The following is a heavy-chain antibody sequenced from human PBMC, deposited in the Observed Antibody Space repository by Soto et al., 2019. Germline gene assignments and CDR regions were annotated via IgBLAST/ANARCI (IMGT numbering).Heavy chain of an antibody. Sequence: GASVKVSCKASGGTFSSYAISWVRQAPGQGLGWMGGIIPIFGTANYAQKFQGRVTITADESTSTAYMELSSLRSEDTAVYYCARARGNYYDSSGYDTFDYWGQGTLVTVSS. CDR1: GGTFSSYA. D-gene: IGHD3-22*01. J-gene: IGHJ4*02. CDR3: ARARGNYYDSSGYDTFDY. CDR2: IIPIFGTA. V-gene: IGHV1-69*13.